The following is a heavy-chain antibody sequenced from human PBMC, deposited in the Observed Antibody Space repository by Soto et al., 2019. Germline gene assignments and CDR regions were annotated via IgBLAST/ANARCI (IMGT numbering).Heavy chain of an antibody. Sequence: QVQLVQSGTEVKKPGSSAKVSCKASGGTFSNYVISWVRQAPGQGLEWMGGIIPLFGTTDYAKKFQGRIAITADEATTTVYMDLSSLRFEDTAVYCCEIDVGSGELATVWGEGTTVIVSS. CDR2: IIPLFGTT. D-gene: IGHD3-10*01. CDR3: EIDVGSGELATV. V-gene: IGHV1-69*01. CDR1: GGTFSNYV. J-gene: IGHJ6*04.